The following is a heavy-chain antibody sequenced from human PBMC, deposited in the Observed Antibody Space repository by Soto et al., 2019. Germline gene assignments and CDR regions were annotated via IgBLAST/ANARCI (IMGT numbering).Heavy chain of an antibody. CDR2: INAGNGNT. J-gene: IGHJ4*02. V-gene: IGHV1-3*05. CDR3: ARSSVGATTTYYFDY. CDR1: GYTFTSYA. D-gene: IGHD1-26*01. Sequence: QVQLVQSGAEEKKPGASVKVSCKASGYTFTSYAMHWVRQAPGQRLEWMGWINAGNGNTKYSQKFQGRVTITRDTSASTAYMELSSLRSEDTAVYYCARSSVGATTTYYFDYWGQGTLVTVSS.